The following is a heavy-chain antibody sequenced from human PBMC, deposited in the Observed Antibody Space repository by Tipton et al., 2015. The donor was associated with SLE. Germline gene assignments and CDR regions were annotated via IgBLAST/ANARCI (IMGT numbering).Heavy chain of an antibody. J-gene: IGHJ3*02. V-gene: IGHV3-30*02. CDR2: IRYDGSNK. D-gene: IGHD5-24*01. CDR3: ATRRDGYNYGGFDI. CDR1: GFTFSSYA. Sequence: GSLRLSCAASGFTFSSYAMHWVRQAPGKGLEWVAFIRYDGSNKNYADSVKGRFTISRDNSKNTLYPQMNSLRAEVTAVYYCATRRDGYNYGGFDIWGQGTMVTVSS.